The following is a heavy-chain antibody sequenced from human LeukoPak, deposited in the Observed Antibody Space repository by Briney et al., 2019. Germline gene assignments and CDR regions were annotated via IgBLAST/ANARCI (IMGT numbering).Heavy chain of an antibody. V-gene: IGHV1-18*01. CDR2: ISVNSGNT. J-gene: IGHJ4*02. D-gene: IGHD5-24*01. Sequence: ASVKVSCKASGYTFTDNGISWVRQAPGEGLEWMGWISVNSGNTIFVQKFQGRVSMTTDTSSSTAYMELRSLRSDDTAIYYCARDRDYRFDYWGQGTLVTVPS. CDR3: ARDRDYRFDY. CDR1: GYTFTDNG.